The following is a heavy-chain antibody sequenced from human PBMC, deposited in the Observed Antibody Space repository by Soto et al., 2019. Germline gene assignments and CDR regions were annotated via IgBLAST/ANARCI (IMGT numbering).Heavy chain of an antibody. CDR2: IKSKSDGETA. J-gene: IGHJ4*02. D-gene: IGHD5-18*01. CDR1: GLNFSNVW. CDR3: AITAMINRDSSTSFDY. V-gene: IGHV3-15*01. Sequence: PGGSLRLSYAASGLNFSNVWMTWVRQAPGKGLEWVGRIKSKSDGETADVAAPVKARFTISRDDSKNTVFLEMNSLKSEDTALYYCAITAMINRDSSTSFDYWGRGTQVTVSS.